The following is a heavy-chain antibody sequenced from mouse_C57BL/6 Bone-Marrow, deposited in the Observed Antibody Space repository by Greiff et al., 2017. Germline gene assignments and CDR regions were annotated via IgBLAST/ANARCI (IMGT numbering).Heavy chain of an antibody. D-gene: IGHD1-1*01. Sequence: VKLMESGAELVRPGTSVKMSCKASGYTFTNYWIGWAKQRPGHGLEWIGDIYPGGGYTNYNEKFKGKATLTADKSSSTAYMQFSSLTSEDSAIYYCARSDYYGWFAYWGQGTLVTVSA. J-gene: IGHJ3*01. CDR1: GYTFTNYW. V-gene: IGHV1-63*01. CDR3: ARSDYYGWFAY. CDR2: IYPGGGYT.